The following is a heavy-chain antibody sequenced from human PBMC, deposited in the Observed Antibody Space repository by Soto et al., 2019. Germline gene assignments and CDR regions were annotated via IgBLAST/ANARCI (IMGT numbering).Heavy chain of an antibody. CDR2: IYCGDSDA. V-gene: IGHV5-51*01. CDR3: ARREYSGYEFFDL. J-gene: IGHJ4*02. CDR1: GYNFPKYW. Sequence: GESLKISCKASGYNFPKYWIGWVRQMPGKGLEWMGIIYCGDSDAKYSPSFEGRVTISADQSNNVVYLQWSSLKASDTAIYYCARREYSGYEFFDLWGQGTLVTVSS. D-gene: IGHD5-12*01.